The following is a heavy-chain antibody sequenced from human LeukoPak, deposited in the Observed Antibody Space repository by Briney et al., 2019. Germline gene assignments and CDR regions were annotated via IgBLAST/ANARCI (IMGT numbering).Heavy chain of an antibody. CDR2: IIPIVGIA. Sequence: GASLSLSCAASGGTFSSYAISWVRQAPGQGLEWMGRIIPIVGIANNAQKSHSRVTITTDKSTSTVYMAQSNLTSEHTAVYSSATAIPVYYGDYVFAGGYYDYWGQGTLVTVSS. V-gene: IGHV1-69*04. D-gene: IGHD4-17*01. CDR1: GGTFSSYA. CDR3: ATAIPVYYGDYVFAGGYYDY. J-gene: IGHJ4*02.